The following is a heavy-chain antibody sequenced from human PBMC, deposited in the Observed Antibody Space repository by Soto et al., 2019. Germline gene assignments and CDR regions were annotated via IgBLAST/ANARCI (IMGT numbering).Heavy chain of an antibody. CDR3: ARGEYEEYYDSSGYGPPDI. D-gene: IGHD3-22*01. V-gene: IGHV4-34*01. J-gene: IGHJ3*02. Sequence: SETLSLTCAVYGGSFSGYYWSWIRQPPGKGLEWIGEINHSGSTNYNPSLKSRVTISVDTSKNQFSLKLSSVTAADTAVYYCARGEYEEYYDSSGYGPPDIWGQGTMVT. CDR2: INHSGST. CDR1: GGSFSGYY.